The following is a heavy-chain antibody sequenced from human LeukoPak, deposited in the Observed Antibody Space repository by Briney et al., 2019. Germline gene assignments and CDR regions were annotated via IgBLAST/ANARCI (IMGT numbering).Heavy chain of an antibody. CDR2: ISYDGSNK. V-gene: IGHV3-30*18. CDR1: GFTFSSYG. D-gene: IGHD3-16*02. J-gene: IGHJ6*02. CDR3: AKDQVGDYDYLWGSYRLYYGMDV. Sequence: GRSLRLSCAASGFTFSSYGVHWVRQAPGKGLEWVAVISYDGSNKYYADSVKGRFTISRDNSKNTLYQQMNSLRAEDTAVYYCAKDQVGDYDYLWGSYRLYYGMDVWGQGTTVTVSS.